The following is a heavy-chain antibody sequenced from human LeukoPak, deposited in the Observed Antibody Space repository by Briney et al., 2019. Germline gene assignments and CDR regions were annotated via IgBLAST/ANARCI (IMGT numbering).Heavy chain of an antibody. J-gene: IGHJ4*02. CDR1: GFTFSNYA. V-gene: IGHV3-23*01. D-gene: IGHD3-22*01. CDR2: ISGGGGTT. CDR3: AKDRVYYFDSSGYSCDY. Sequence: VGSLRLSCAASGFTFSNYAMSWVRQAPGKGLEWVSGISGGGGTTYYADSVKGRFTISRDNSKNTLYLQMHSLRAEDTAVYYCAKDRVYYFDSSGYSCDYWGQGSLVTVSS.